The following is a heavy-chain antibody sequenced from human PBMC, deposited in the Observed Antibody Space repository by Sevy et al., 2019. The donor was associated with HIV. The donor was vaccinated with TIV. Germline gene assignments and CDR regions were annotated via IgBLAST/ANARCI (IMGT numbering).Heavy chain of an antibody. Sequence: GGSLRLSCAASGFTFSSYAMHWVRQAPGKGLEWVAVISYDGSNKYYADSVKGRFTISRDNSKNTLYLQMNSLRAEDTSVYYCARPSRITMIVVVGVDDAFDIWGQGTMVTVSS. CDR3: ARPSRITMIVVVGVDDAFDI. D-gene: IGHD3-22*01. CDR1: GFTFSSYA. CDR2: ISYDGSNK. V-gene: IGHV3-30-3*01. J-gene: IGHJ3*02.